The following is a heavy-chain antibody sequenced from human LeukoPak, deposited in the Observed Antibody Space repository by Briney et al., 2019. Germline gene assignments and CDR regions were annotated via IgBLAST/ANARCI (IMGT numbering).Heavy chain of an antibody. D-gene: IGHD3-22*01. CDR3: ARDSIYDSSGYYYGEY. CDR1: GGTFSSYA. V-gene: IGHV1-69*10. Sequence: SVKVSCKASGGTFSSYAISWVRQAPGQGLEWMGGIIPIFGIANYAQKFQGRVTITADKSTSTAYMELSSLRSEDTAVYYCARDSIYDSSGYYYGEYWGQGTLVTVSS. CDR2: IIPIFGIA. J-gene: IGHJ4*02.